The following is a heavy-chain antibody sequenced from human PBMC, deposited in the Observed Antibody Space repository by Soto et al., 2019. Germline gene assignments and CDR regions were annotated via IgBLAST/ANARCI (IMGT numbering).Heavy chain of an antibody. J-gene: IGHJ5*02. D-gene: IGHD6-6*01. Sequence: ASVKVSGKASGYTFTGYYMHCVRQAPGQGLEWMGWINPNSGGTNYAQKFQGRVTMTRDTSISTAYMELSRLRSDDTAVYYCARPTSSSSDIGDWFDPWGQGTLVTVSS. CDR3: ARPTSSSSDIGDWFDP. CDR1: GYTFTGYY. CDR2: INPNSGGT. V-gene: IGHV1-2*02.